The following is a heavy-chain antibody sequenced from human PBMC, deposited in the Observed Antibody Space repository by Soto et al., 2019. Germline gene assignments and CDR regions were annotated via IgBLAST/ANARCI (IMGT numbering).Heavy chain of an antibody. V-gene: IGHV4-59*01. J-gene: IGHJ5*02. CDR3: ARVLKLYCSDAKCNWYYP. Sequence: SGTLSLTCTVSGASITTYYCSWIRQPPGKGLEWIGYISYSGSTDYNPSLKSRVTISFDASKNQISLQVRSATAADAAVYYCARVLKLYCSDAKCNWYYPRGQRTLVPVS. D-gene: IGHD2-15*01. CDR2: ISYSGST. CDR1: GASITTYY.